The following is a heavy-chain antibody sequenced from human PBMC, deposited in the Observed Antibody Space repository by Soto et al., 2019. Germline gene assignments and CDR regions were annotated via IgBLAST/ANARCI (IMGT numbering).Heavy chain of an antibody. J-gene: IGHJ4*02. CDR1: GGSFSSYT. CDR3: ASSLSCGGYYDTISSYQTPLAY. D-gene: IGHD3-22*01. V-gene: IGHV1-69*01. CDR2: YIPTFGTA. Sequence: QVQLVQSGAEVKKPGSSVKVSCKASGGSFSSYTISWLRQAPGQGLEWMGGYIPTFGTANHAQQFQDKVTITADESTSTAYMELSSLKSEDKAVYYCASSLSCGGYYDTISSYQTPLAYWGQGTLVTVSS.